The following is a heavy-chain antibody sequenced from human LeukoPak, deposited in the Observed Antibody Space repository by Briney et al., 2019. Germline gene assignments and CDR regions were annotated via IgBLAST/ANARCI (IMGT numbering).Heavy chain of an antibody. CDR3: ARDDCSSTSCYRIND. D-gene: IGHD2-2*02. CDR2: ISSSSYI. Sequence: GGSLRLSCAASGFTFSSYSMNWVRQAPGKGLEWVSSISSSSYIYYADSVKGRFTISRDNAKNSLYLQMNSLRAEDTAMYYCARDDCSSTSCYRINDWGQGTLATVSS. J-gene: IGHJ4*02. CDR1: GFTFSSYS. V-gene: IGHV3-21*01.